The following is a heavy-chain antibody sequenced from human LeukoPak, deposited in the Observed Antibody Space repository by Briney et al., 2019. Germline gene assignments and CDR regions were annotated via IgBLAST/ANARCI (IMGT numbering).Heavy chain of an antibody. CDR3: AIDPNWGTHS. Sequence: GGSLRLSCAASGFTFSRSDMIWVRQAPGKGLEWVSIISGSGGSTYYADSVKGRFTISRDNFKNALYLQMNSLRVEDTAVYYCAIDPNWGTHSWGQGVLVTVSS. CDR2: ISGSGGST. V-gene: IGHV3-23*01. CDR1: GFTFSRSD. D-gene: IGHD7-27*01. J-gene: IGHJ4*02.